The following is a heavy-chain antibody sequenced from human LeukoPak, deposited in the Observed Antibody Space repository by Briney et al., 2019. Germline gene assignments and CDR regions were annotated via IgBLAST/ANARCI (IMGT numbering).Heavy chain of an antibody. Sequence: GGSLRLSCIASGFTFNTYSMHWVRQAPGKGLEWVSSISSSSSYIYYADSVKGRFTISRDNAKNSLYLQMNSLRAEDTAVYYCARDFTMIGAFDIWGQGTMVTVSS. CDR3: ARDFTMIGAFDI. J-gene: IGHJ3*02. CDR1: GFTFNTYS. D-gene: IGHD3-22*01. CDR2: ISSSSSYI. V-gene: IGHV3-21*01.